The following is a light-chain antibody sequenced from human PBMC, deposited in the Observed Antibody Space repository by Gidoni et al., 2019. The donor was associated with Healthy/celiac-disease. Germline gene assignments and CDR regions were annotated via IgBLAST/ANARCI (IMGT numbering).Light chain of an antibody. CDR3: QQYGSSRWT. V-gene: IGKV3-20*01. Sequence: ELVLTQSPGTLSLSPGERATLSCRASQSFSSSYLAWYQQKPGQAPRLRSYGAASRATGIPDRFSGSGSGTDFTLTISRLEPEDFAVYYCQQYGSSRWTFGQGTKVEIK. CDR1: QSFSSSY. J-gene: IGKJ1*01. CDR2: GAA.